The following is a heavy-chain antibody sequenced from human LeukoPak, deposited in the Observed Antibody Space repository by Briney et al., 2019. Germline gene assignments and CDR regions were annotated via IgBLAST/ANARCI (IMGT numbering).Heavy chain of an antibody. CDR3: ASLGYCSGGSCYYYYYGMDV. D-gene: IGHD2-15*01. CDR1: GGSISSSSYY. CDR2: IYYSGST. Sequence: SDTLSLTCTVSGGSISSSSYYCRWIRQPPGKGLEWIGSIYYSGSTYYNPSLKSRVTISVDTSKNQFSLKLSSVTAADTAVYYCASLGYCSGGSCYYYYYGMDVWGQGTTVTVSS. J-gene: IGHJ6*02. V-gene: IGHV4-39*01.